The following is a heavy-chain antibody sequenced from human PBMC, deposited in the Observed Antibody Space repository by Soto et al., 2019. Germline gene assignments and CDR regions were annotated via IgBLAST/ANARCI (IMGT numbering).Heavy chain of an antibody. CDR1: GGSISSYY. CDR3: ARVWGGAFDI. Sequence: QVQLQESGPGLVKPSETLSLTCTVSGGSISSYYWSWIRQPPGKGLEWIGYIYYSGSTNYNPTLKSRVTISVDTSKNQFSLKLSSVTAADTAVYYCARVWGGAFDIWGQGQMVTVSS. CDR2: IYYSGST. J-gene: IGHJ3*02. D-gene: IGHD3-10*01. V-gene: IGHV4-59*01.